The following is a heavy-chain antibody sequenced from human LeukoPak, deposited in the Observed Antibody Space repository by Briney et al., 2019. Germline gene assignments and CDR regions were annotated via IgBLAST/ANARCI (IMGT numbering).Heavy chain of an antibody. CDR1: GYTFTNYG. CDR3: ARDGHRRYHYDSSGREDAFDT. D-gene: IGHD3-22*01. V-gene: IGHV1-18*01. Sequence: ASVKVSCKASGYTFTNYGISRVRQAPGQGLEWMGWISAYNGHTKYAQKVRGRVTMTRDTSTSTAYMELRSLRSDDTAVYYCARDGHRRYHYDSSGREDAFDTWGQGTMVTVSS. CDR2: ISAYNGHT. J-gene: IGHJ3*02.